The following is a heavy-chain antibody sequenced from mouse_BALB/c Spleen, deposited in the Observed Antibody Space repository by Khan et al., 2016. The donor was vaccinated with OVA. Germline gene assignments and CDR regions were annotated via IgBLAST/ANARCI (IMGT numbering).Heavy chain of an antibody. CDR3: AGFEASYYAMYY. D-gene: IGHD6-1*01. J-gene: IGHJ4*01. V-gene: IGHV2-3*01. CDR1: GFSLTNYG. CDR2: IWADGCT. Sequence: QVQLQESGPGLVAPSQSLSITCTASGFSLTNYGVNWVRQPPGKGLEWLGEIWADGCTTYNSPILSRLTTSKDNSKSQVSLKLTSMQTDDTATYYCAGFEASYYAMYYWGQGTSVTVSS.